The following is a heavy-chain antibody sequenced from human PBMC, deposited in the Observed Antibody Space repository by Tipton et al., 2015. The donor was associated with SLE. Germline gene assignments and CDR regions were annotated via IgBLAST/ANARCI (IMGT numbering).Heavy chain of an antibody. CDR2: IKQDGSGE. D-gene: IGHD4-23*01. J-gene: IGHJ3*02. CDR1: GFSFSSYW. CDR3: ARVNGTYGGSFDI. V-gene: IGHV3-7*03. Sequence: SLRLSCAASGFSFSSYWMTWVRQAPGKGLEWVAIIKQDGSGEYYVDSVKGRFTISRDNAKNSLFVQMHNLRAGDTAVYYCARVNGTYGGSFDIWGQGTTVTVSS.